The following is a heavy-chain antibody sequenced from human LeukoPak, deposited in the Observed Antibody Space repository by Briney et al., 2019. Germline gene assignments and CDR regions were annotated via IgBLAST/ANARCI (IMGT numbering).Heavy chain of an antibody. D-gene: IGHD3-3*01. CDR1: GGTFSSYA. CDR2: IIPIFGTA. J-gene: IGHJ4*02. V-gene: IGHV1-69*05. CDR3: ASDKVKSSYDFWSGYYTVVIDY. Sequence: SVKVSCKASGGTFSSYAISWVRQAPGQGLEWMGGIIPIFGTANYAQKFQGRVTITTDESTSTAYMELSSLRSEDTAVYYCASDKVKSSYDFWSGYYTVVIDYRGRGTLVTVSS.